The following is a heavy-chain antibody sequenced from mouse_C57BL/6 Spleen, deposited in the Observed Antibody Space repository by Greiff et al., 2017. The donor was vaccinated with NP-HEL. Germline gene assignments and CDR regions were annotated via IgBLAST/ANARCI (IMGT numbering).Heavy chain of an antibody. V-gene: IGHV5-17*01. CDR2: ISSGRSTI. Sequence: EVKVVESGGGLVKPGGSLKLSCAASGFTFSDYGMHWVRQAPEKGLEWVAYISSGRSTIYYADTVKGRFTISRDNDKNTLFLQMTSLRYEDTAMYYCAQGRNWDDRFAYWGQGTLVTVSA. D-gene: IGHD4-1*01. CDR1: GFTFSDYG. J-gene: IGHJ3*01. CDR3: AQGRNWDDRFAY.